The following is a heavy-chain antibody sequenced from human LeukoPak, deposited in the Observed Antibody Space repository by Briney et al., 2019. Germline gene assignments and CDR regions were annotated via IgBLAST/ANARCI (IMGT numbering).Heavy chain of an antibody. CDR2: IYPRDGST. Sequence: ATVKVSCKASGYTFTSNYIHWVRQAPGQGLEWMGMIYPRDGSTSYAQKFQGRVTVTRDTSTSTAYMELSSQRSEDTAVYYCARGAMVRGAETNWFDPWGQGTLVTVSS. CDR1: GYTFTSNY. D-gene: IGHD3-10*01. CDR3: ARGAMVRGAETNWFDP. J-gene: IGHJ5*02. V-gene: IGHV1-46*01.